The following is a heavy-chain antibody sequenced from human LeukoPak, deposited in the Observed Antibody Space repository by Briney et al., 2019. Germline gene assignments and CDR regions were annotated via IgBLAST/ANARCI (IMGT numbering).Heavy chain of an antibody. J-gene: IGHJ4*02. Sequence: ASVKVSCKASGYTFTGYYMHWVRQAPGQGLEWMGWINPNSGVTNYAQKFQGWVTMTRDTSISTAYMELRRLRSDDTAVYYCAREGGYNYEFDYWGQGTLVTVSS. V-gene: IGHV1-2*04. D-gene: IGHD5-24*01. CDR3: AREGGYNYEFDY. CDR2: INPNSGVT. CDR1: GYTFTGYY.